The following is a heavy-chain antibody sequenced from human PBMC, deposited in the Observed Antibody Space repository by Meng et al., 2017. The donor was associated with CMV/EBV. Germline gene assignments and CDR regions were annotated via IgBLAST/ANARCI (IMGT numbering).Heavy chain of an antibody. J-gene: IGHJ4*02. V-gene: IGHV3-11*05. CDR3: ARLGVVPAAIGY. Sequence: QVQLVESGGGLVKPGGSLRLSCAAFGFTFSDYYMSWIRQAPGKGLEWVSYISSSSSYTNYADSVKGRFTISRDNAKNSLYLQMNSLRAEDTAVYYCARLGVVPAAIGYWGQGTLVTVSS. CDR1: GFTFSDYY. CDR2: ISSSSSYT. D-gene: IGHD2-2*01.